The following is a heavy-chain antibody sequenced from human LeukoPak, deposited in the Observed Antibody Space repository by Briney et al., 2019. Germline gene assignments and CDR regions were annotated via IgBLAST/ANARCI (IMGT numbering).Heavy chain of an antibody. CDR3: ASQKGYSSSWYTSYFDY. CDR1: GGSISSYY. CDR2: IYYSGST. V-gene: IGHV4-59*01. Sequence: SETLSLTCTVSGGSISSYYWSWIRQPPGKGLEWIGYIYYSGSTNYNPSLKSRVTISVDTSKNQFSLKLSSVTAADTAVYYCASQKGYSSSWYTSYFDYWGQGTLVTVSS. J-gene: IGHJ4*02. D-gene: IGHD6-13*01.